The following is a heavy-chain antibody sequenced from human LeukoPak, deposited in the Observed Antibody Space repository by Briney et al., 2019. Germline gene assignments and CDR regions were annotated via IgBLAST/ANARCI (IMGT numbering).Heavy chain of an antibody. D-gene: IGHD3-22*01. CDR1: GFTFSSYS. CDR2: ISSSSSYI. J-gene: IGHJ4*02. Sequence: GGSLRLSCAASGFTFSSYSMNWVRQAPGKGLEWVSSISSSSSYIYYADSVKGRFTISRDNAKNSLYLQMNSLRAEDTAVYYCASHYYDSSGYYRENYWGQGTLVTVSS. V-gene: IGHV3-21*01. CDR3: ASHYYDSSGYYRENY.